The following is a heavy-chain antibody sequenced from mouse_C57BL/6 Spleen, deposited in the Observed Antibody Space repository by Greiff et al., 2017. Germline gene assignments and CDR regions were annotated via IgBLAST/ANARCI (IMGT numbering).Heavy chain of an antibody. CDR1: GYTFTSYW. D-gene: IGHD2-3*01. CDR3: AMTSDGYYAYLDY. CDR2: INPSDSDT. V-gene: IGHV1-74*01. Sequence: QVQLQQPGAELVKPGASVKVSCKASGYTFTSYWMHWVKQRPGQGLEWIGRINPSDSDTNYNQKFKGKATLTVDESSSTAYIQLSSLTSEDSAVYYCAMTSDGYYAYLDYWGQGTTLTVSS. J-gene: IGHJ2*01.